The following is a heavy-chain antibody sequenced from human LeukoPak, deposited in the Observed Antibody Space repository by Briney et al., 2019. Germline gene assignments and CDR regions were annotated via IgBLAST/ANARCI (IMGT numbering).Heavy chain of an antibody. CDR3: ASMSGYYPSYYFDY. D-gene: IGHD3-3*01. Sequence: ASVKVSCKASGYTFISYGITWVRQAPGQGLEWLGWISAYNGSIDYAQKLQGRVTLTTDTPSSTAYMEVRSLRSDDTAVYYCASMSGYYPSYYFDYWGQGTLVTVTS. CDR2: ISAYNGSI. CDR1: GYTFISYG. V-gene: IGHV1-18*01. J-gene: IGHJ4*02.